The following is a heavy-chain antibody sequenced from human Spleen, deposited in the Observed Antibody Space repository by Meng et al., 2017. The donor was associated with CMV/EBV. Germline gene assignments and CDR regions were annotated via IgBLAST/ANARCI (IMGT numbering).Heavy chain of an antibody. V-gene: IGHV1-18*01. D-gene: IGHD4-11*01. CDR2: ISGYNGDT. CDR3: ARGVHDYSPSGD. Sequence: ASVKVSCKASGYSFIAYGITWVRQAPGQGLEWMGWISGYNGDTKYAQRFQGRVTMTADTSTSTAYMELRSLRSDDTAVYYCARGVHDYSPSGDWGQGTLVTVSS. J-gene: IGHJ4*02. CDR1: GYSFIAYG.